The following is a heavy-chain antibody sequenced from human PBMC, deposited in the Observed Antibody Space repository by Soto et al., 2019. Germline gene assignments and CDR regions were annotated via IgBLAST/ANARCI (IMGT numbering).Heavy chain of an antibody. J-gene: IGHJ6*02. CDR2: IDTSGNT. V-gene: IGHV4-4*07. D-gene: IGHD6-13*01. CDR3: ARYSSNWFQTEGMDV. CDR1: GGPISTYY. Sequence: SETLSLTCTVSGGPISTYYWSWIRQPAGKGLEWIGRIDTSGNTNYNPSLKSRVTMSVDTSKKQFSLKLTSVTAADTAVYYCARYSSNWFQTEGMDVWGQGTTVTAP.